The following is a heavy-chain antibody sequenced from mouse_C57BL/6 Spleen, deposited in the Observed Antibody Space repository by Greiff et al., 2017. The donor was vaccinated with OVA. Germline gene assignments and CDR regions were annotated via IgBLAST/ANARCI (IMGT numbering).Heavy chain of an antibody. CDR1: GFTFTDYY. CDR3: ARYETTVVAFDY. V-gene: IGHV7-3*01. J-gene: IGHJ2*01. CDR2: IRNKANGYTT. Sequence: EVMLVESGGGLVQPGGSLSLSCAASGFTFTDYYMSWVRQPPGKGLEWLGFIRNKANGYTTEYSASVKGRFTISRDNSQSILYLQMNALRAEDSATYYCARYETTVVAFDYWGQGTTLTVSS. D-gene: IGHD1-1*01.